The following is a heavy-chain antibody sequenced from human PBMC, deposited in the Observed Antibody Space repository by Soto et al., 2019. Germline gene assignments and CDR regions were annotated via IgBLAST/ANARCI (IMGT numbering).Heavy chain of an antibody. CDR1: GFTFSSYS. Sequence: GGSLSLSCAASGFTFSSYSMNWVRQAPGKGLEWVSSISSSSSYIYYADSVKGRFTISRDNAKNSLYLQMNSLRAEDTAVYYCSRGSVVAGRPPGGDYRDVWSKGTSDIVSS. V-gene: IGHV3-21*01. CDR3: SRGSVVAGRPPGGDYRDV. CDR2: ISSSSSYI. J-gene: IGHJ6*03. D-gene: IGHD6-6*01.